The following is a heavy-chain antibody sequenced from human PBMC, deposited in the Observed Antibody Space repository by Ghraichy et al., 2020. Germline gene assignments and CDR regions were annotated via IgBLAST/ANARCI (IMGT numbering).Heavy chain of an antibody. CDR2: IYYSGSP. CDR1: GGSLSTYY. CDR3: ARRQQQWLAADH. J-gene: IGHJ4*02. V-gene: IGHV4-59*12. D-gene: IGHD6-19*01. Sequence: SETLSLTCTVSGGSLSTYYWTWIRQSPGKGLEWIGYIYYSGSPKYNPSLKSRVTLSVDTSKNQFSLILTSVTAAATAVYFYARRQQQWLAADHWGPGPLVHVSS.